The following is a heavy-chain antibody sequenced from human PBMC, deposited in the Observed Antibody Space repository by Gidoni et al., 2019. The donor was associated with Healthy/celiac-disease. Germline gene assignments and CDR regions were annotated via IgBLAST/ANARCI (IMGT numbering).Heavy chain of an antibody. CDR1: GFTCSSYA. CDR3: AKIFTRVDAFDI. D-gene: IGHD3-9*01. J-gene: IGHJ3*02. CDR2: ISGRGGST. V-gene: IGHV3-23*01. Sequence: EVQLLESGGGLVQPGGSLRLACAASGFTCSSYAMSWFPPAPGKGLEGVAAISGRGGSTYYADSVKGRFTISRDNSKNTLYLQMNSLRAEDTAVYYCAKIFTRVDAFDIWGQGTMVTVSS.